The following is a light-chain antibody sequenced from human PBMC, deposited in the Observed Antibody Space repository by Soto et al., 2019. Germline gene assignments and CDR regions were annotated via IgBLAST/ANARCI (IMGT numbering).Light chain of an antibody. CDR3: SSYRGSSTYV. V-gene: IGLV2-14*01. Sequence: QSVLTQPASVSGSPGQSITISCTGTSSDVGTYNFVSWYQQHPGKAPKLMIYDVSNRPSGVSDRFSGSKSGNTASLTISGLQAEDEADYYCSSYRGSSTYVFGTGTKFTVL. CDR2: DVS. J-gene: IGLJ1*01. CDR1: SSDVGTYNF.